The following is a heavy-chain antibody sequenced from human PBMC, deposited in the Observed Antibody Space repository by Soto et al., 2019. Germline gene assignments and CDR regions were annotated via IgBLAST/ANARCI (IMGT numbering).Heavy chain of an antibody. Sequence: EVHLLQSGGGLVQPGGSLRLSCATSGFTLSNSVMSWVRQAPGKGLEWVSTIAGKTYYSDSVKGRFTISRDNSQSTLYRQLPSLRAEDTAVYYCARKIDVPTGMLDHWGQGTLVTVSS. D-gene: IGHD1-1*01. CDR3: ARKIDVPTGMLDH. CDR1: GFTLSNSV. V-gene: IGHV3-23*01. J-gene: IGHJ4*02. CDR2: IAGKT.